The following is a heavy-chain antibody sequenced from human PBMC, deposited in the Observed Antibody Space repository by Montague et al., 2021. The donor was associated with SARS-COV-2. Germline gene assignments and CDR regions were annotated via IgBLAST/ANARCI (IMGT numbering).Heavy chain of an antibody. CDR2: IYHSGTT. CDR1: DGSVSSDNW. Sequence: SETLSLTCTVSDGSVSSDNWWTWVRQPPGKGLEWIGEIYHSGTTNYNPSLQSRVTISVDKSRNHLSLNLRSVTAADTAMYYCALPLGGARFDPWGQGILVTVSS. D-gene: IGHD1-26*01. J-gene: IGHJ5*02. CDR3: ALPLGGARFDP. V-gene: IGHV4-4*02.